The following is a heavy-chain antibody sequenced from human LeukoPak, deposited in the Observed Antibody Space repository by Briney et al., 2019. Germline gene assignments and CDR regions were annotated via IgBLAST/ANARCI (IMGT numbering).Heavy chain of an antibody. CDR3: AKDTSAWWYHRAYMNV. D-gene: IGHD2-15*01. CDR2: ISGSVDTT. Sequence: PVGSLRLSCAASGFTFSNYAMSWVRQAPGGGLEWVSAISGSVDTTFHADSVKGRFTTSRDNSKNTLSLQMSGLRVEDSAVYFCAKDTSAWWYHRAYMNVWGTGTTVTVSS. V-gene: IGHV3-23*01. J-gene: IGHJ6*03. CDR1: GFTFSNYA.